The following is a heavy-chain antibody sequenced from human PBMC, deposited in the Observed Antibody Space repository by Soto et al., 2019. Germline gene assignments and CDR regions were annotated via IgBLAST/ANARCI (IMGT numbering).Heavy chain of an antibody. Sequence: GASVKVSCKASGYTFTSYYMHWVRQAPGQGLEWMGIINPGGGSTSYAQKFQGRVTMTRDTSTSTVYMELSSLRSEDTAVYYCARGGVDIVATITRAAPEIDYWGQGTLVTVSS. CDR1: GYTFTSYY. D-gene: IGHD5-12*01. CDR2: INPGGGST. J-gene: IGHJ4*02. CDR3: ARGGVDIVATITRAAPEIDY. V-gene: IGHV1-46*03.